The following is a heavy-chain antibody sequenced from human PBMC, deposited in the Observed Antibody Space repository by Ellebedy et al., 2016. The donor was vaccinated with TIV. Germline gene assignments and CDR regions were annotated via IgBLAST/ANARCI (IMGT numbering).Heavy chain of an antibody. CDR3: ARDRPGSSWYTDH. CDR1: GYSFTKYG. V-gene: IGHV1-18*01. D-gene: IGHD6-13*01. Sequence: AASVKVSCKASGYSFTKYGITWVRQAPGQGLEWMGWISAYNDNINYAQKFQGRVTMTTDTSTNTAYMELRSLRYDDTAVYYCARDRPGSSWYTDHWGQGTLVTVSS. CDR2: ISAYNDNI. J-gene: IGHJ4*02.